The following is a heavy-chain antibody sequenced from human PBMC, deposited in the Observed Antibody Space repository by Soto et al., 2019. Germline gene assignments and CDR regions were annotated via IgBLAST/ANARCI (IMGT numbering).Heavy chain of an antibody. CDR1: GGSISSGDYS. CDR3: ARGSYGAGSDY. J-gene: IGHJ4*02. V-gene: IGHV4-30-2*01. D-gene: IGHD3-10*01. Sequence: QLQLQESGSGLVKPSQTLSLTCAVSGGSISSGDYSWSWIRQPPGKGLEWIGYVFHSGSTYYSPSLKSRVTISVDGSKNQFSLKLTSVTAADTGVYYCARGSYGAGSDYWGQGTLVTVSS. CDR2: VFHSGST.